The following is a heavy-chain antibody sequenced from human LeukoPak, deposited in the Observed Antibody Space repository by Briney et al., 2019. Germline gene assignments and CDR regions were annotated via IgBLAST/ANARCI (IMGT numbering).Heavy chain of an antibody. CDR3: ARAPGYCSGGSCFDDAFDI. CDR1: GGSFSGYY. Sequence: NPSETLSLTCAVYGGSFSGYYWSWIRQPPGKGLEWIGEINHSGSTNYNPSLKSRVTISVDTSKNQFSLKLSSVTAADTAVYYCARAPGYCSGGSCFDDAFDIWGQGTMVTVSS. CDR2: INHSGST. J-gene: IGHJ3*02. V-gene: IGHV4-34*01. D-gene: IGHD2-15*01.